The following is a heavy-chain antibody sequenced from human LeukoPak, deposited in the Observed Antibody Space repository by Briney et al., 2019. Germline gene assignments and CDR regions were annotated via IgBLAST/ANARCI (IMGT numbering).Heavy chain of an antibody. J-gene: IGHJ5*02. Sequence: SQTLSVTCAISGDRVSSIRAAWNWIRQSPSRGLEWLGRTYYRSKWYNDYALSVRSGITINPDTSKNQFSLQLNSVTPEDTAVYYCARHYCVDASCYKVDWFDPWGQGILVTVSS. D-gene: IGHD2-2*02. V-gene: IGHV6-1*01. CDR3: ARHYCVDASCYKVDWFDP. CDR2: TYYRSKWYN. CDR1: GDRVSSIRAA.